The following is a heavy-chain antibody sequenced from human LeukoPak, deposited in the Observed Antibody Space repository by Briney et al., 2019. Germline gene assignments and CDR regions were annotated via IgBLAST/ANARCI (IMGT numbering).Heavy chain of an antibody. CDR3: TRGYSTRHFPFDS. CDR2: VNSNGRSA. V-gene: IGHV3-20*04. J-gene: IGHJ4*02. CDR1: GFNFDDYG. Sequence: GGSLRLSCAASGFNFDDYGMTWVRQIPGKGLEWVAGVNSNGRSAGYAAAVRGRFTIPRDNYKNSLYLDMGSLRLEDTAFYYCTRGYSTRHFPFDSWGQGTLVTVSS. D-gene: IGHD2-2*01.